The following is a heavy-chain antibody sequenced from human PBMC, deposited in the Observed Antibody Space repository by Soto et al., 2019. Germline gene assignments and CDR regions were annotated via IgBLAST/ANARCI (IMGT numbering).Heavy chain of an antibody. V-gene: IGHV1-18*01. CDR3: ERVRQLVGYFYYYMDV. J-gene: IGHJ6*03. CDR1: GYTFTNYG. CDR2: ISAYNGDT. D-gene: IGHD6-6*01. Sequence: QVQLLQSGAEVKKPGASVKVSCKASGYTFTNYGITWVRQAPGQGLEWMGWISAYNGDTHYTQRLQGRVTMTTDTSTSTAYMELRSLSSDDTAVYYCERVRQLVGYFYYYMDVWGKGTTVTVSS.